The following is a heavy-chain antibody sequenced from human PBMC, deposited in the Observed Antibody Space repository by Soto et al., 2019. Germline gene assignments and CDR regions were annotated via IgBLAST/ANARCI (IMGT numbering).Heavy chain of an antibody. V-gene: IGHV1-69*13. J-gene: IGHJ5*02. Sequence: GASVKVSCKASGGTFSSYAISWVRHAPGQGLEWMGGIIPIFGTANYAQKFQGRVTITADESTSTAYMELSSLRSEDTAVYYCARDPWVTGDNWFDPWGQGTLVTVSS. CDR2: IIPIFGTA. D-gene: IGHD1-20*01. CDR1: GGTFSSYA. CDR3: ARDPWVTGDNWFDP.